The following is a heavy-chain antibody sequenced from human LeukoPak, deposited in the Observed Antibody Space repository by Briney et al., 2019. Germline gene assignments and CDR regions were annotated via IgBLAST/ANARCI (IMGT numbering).Heavy chain of an antibody. CDR3: AKDTTGTTEGFFDY. J-gene: IGHJ4*02. D-gene: IGHD1-1*01. CDR2: ISWNSGSI. V-gene: IGHV3-9*01. CDR1: GFTFDDYA. Sequence: GGSLRLSCAASGFTFDDYAMHWVRQAPGKGLEWVSGISWNSGSIGYADSVKGRFTISRDNAKNSLYLQMNSLRAEDTALYYCAKDTTGTTEGFFDYWGQGTLVTVSS.